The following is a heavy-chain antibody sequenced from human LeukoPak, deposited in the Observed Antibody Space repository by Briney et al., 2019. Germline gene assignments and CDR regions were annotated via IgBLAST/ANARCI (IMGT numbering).Heavy chain of an antibody. V-gene: IGHV1-18*01. J-gene: IGHJ5*02. CDR2: ISAYNGNT. D-gene: IGHD1-26*01. Sequence: ASVEVSCKASGYTFTSYGISWVRQAPGQGLEWMGWISAYNGNTNYAQKLQGRVTMTTDTSTSTAYLELRSLRSGATAVYFCARCPGWELLRGYGFDRWGQGTLVTVSS. CDR1: GYTFTSYG. CDR3: ARCPGWELLRGYGFDR.